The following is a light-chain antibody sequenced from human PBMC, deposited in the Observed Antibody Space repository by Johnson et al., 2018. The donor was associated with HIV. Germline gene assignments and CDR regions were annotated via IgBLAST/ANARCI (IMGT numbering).Light chain of an antibody. Sequence: QSVLTQPPSVSAAPGQKVTISCSGSSSNIGNNYVSWYQQLPGTAPKLLIYENNKRPSGIPYRFSGSKSGTSATLGITGLQTGDEADYYCGTWDNNLCGYVFGTGTKVTVL. CDR1: SSNIGNNY. V-gene: IGLV1-51*02. CDR2: ENN. J-gene: IGLJ1*01. CDR3: GTWDNNLCGYV.